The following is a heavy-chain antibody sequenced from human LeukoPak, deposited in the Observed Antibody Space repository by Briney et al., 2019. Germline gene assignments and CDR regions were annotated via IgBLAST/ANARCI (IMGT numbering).Heavy chain of an antibody. CDR3: AREEYCGGDCRYFQH. Sequence: TLSLTCTVSGGSVSSGSYYWNWLRQPAGKGLEWIGRIYASGNTNYNSSLRSRVTISLDISKNQFSLNLTSVTAADTAVYYCAREEYCGGDCRYFQHWGQGTLVTVSS. CDR1: GGSVSSGSYY. CDR2: IYASGNT. D-gene: IGHD2-21*01. J-gene: IGHJ1*01. V-gene: IGHV4-61*02.